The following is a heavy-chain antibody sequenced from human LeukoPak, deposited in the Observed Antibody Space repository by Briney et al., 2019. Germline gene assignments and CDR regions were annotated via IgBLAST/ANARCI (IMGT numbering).Heavy chain of an antibody. CDR1: GFIFDDYA. CDR2: ISWNSGSI. V-gene: IGHV3-9*01. Sequence: GGSLRLSCAASGFIFDDYAMHWVRQAPGKGLEWVSGISWNSGSIGYADSVKGRFTISRDNAKNSLYLQMNSLRAEDTALYYCAKGAPLRSSGYNPIDYWGQGTLVTVSS. CDR3: AKGAPLRSSGYNPIDY. D-gene: IGHD3-22*01. J-gene: IGHJ4*02.